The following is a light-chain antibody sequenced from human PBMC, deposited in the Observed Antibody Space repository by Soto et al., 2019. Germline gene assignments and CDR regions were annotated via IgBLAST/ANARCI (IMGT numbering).Light chain of an antibody. CDR1: SNDVGGYNY. CDR2: AVS. J-gene: IGLJ1*01. V-gene: IGLV2-8*01. Sequence: QSALTQPPSASGSPGQSVTISCTGTSNDVGGYNYVSWYQQHPGKAPKVLIYAVSKRPSGVPDRFSGSKSGNTASLTVSGLQAEDEADYYCCSYADNYSYVFGTGTKVTVL. CDR3: CSYADNYSYV.